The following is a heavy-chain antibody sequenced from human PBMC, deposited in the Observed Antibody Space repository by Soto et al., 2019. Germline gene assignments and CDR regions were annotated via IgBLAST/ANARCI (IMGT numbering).Heavy chain of an antibody. V-gene: IGHV1-3*01. J-gene: IGHJ4*02. Sequence: QVQLVQSGAEVKKPGASVKVSCTTSGYTFTSYAMHWVRQAPGQRLEWMGWINAGNGNTKYSQKFQGRDTITRDTSASTANMELSSLRSEDTAVYYCARAAYSSGWATFVYWGQGTLVTVSS. CDR1: GYTFTSYA. CDR3: ARAAYSSGWATFVY. D-gene: IGHD6-19*01. CDR2: INAGNGNT.